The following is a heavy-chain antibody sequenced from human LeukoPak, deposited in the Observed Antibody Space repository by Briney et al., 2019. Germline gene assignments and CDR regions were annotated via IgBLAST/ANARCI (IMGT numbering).Heavy chain of an antibody. D-gene: IGHD2-15*01. CDR2: INRSGGST. CDR1: PYTFTNYY. J-gene: IGHJ3*01. CDR3: EREGGSGQLL. V-gene: IGHV1-46*01. Sequence: ASVNACCKASPYTFTNYYLHWVREAPGQGLEWMGIINRSGGSTSYAQKCQGRVTMTRDTSTSTVYMELSSVRSEDTAVYYCEREGGSGQLLWGQGSMVTVSS.